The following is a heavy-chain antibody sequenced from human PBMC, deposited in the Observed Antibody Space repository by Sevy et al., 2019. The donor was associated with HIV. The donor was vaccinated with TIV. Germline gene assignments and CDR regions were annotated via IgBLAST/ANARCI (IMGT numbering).Heavy chain of an antibody. J-gene: IGHJ4*02. CDR1: GYTLTQLS. D-gene: IGHD3-22*01. V-gene: IGHV1-24*01. CDR3: ATTKDYYESSGSPFDY. Sequence: ASVKVSSKVSGYTLTQLSMHWVRQAPGKGLEWMGSFDPEDGETLYAQKFQGRVTMTEDTSTDTAYMELSSLRSEDTAIYYCATTKDYYESSGSPFDYWDQGTLVTVSS. CDR2: FDPEDGET.